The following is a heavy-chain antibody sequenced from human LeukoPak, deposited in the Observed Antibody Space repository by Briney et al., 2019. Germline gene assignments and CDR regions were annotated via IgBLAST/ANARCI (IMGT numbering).Heavy chain of an antibody. Sequence: SETLSLTCTVSGGSISSYYWSWIRQPPGKGLEWIGYIYYSGSTNYNPSLESRVTISVDTSKNQFSLKLSSVTAADTAVYYCARVIAAAGSYYFDYWGQGTLVTVSS. CDR1: GGSISSYY. CDR3: ARVIAAAGSYYFDY. J-gene: IGHJ4*02. V-gene: IGHV4-59*08. D-gene: IGHD6-13*01. CDR2: IYYSGST.